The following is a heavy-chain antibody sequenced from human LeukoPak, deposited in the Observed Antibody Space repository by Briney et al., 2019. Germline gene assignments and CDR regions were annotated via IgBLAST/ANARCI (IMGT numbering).Heavy chain of an antibody. J-gene: IGHJ4*02. V-gene: IGHV3-7*05. CDR3: ARSRSQDY. CDR1: GFTFSNYW. CDR2: IKEDGSEK. Sequence: GGSLRLSCAASGFTFSNYWMTWVRQAPGKGLEWVANIKEDGSEKYYVDSVKGRFTISRDTAKNSLYLQMDSLRAEDTAVYFCARSRSQDYWGQGTLVTVSS. D-gene: IGHD3-10*01.